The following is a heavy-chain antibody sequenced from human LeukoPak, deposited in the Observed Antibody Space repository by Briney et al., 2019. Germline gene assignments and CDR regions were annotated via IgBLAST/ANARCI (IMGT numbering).Heavy chain of an antibody. Sequence: PSETLSLTCTVSGGSISSSSYYWGWIRQPPGKGLEWIGSIYYSGSTNYNPSLKSRVTMSVGTSKNQFSLKLSSVTAADTAVYYCAGLEVAYAGGGSHAYYYYYYMDVWGKGTTVTISS. CDR2: IYYSGST. CDR1: GGSISSSSYY. CDR3: AGLEVAYAGGGSHAYYYYYYMDV. V-gene: IGHV4-39*07. J-gene: IGHJ6*03. D-gene: IGHD2-15*01.